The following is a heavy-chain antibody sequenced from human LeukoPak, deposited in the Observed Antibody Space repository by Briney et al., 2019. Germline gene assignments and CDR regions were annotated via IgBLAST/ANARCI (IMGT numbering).Heavy chain of an antibody. D-gene: IGHD6-13*01. CDR3: TRTTSSSWSHDYYYYYMDV. V-gene: IGHV4-59*01. J-gene: IGHJ6*03. Sequence: SETLSLTCTVSGDSITNYYWSWIRQPPGKGLEWIGYIYYSGSTNYSPSLKSRVTISVDTSKNQFSLKLSSVTAADTAVYYCTRTTSSSWSHDYYYYYMDVWGKGTTVTVSS. CDR1: GDSITNYY. CDR2: IYYSGST.